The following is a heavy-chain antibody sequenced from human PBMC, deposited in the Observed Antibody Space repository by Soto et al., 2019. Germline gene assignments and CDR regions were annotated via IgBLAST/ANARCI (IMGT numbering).Heavy chain of an antibody. V-gene: IGHV1-46*01. CDR2: INPSGGST. D-gene: IGHD6-6*01. J-gene: IGHJ4*02. CDR3: ARGRLAARPGLYYFDY. Sequence: EASVKVSCKASGYTFTSYYMHWVRQAPGQGLEWMGIINPSGGSTSYAQKFQGRVTMTRDTSTSTVFMELSSLRSEDTAVYYCARGRLAARPGLYYFDYWGQGTLVTVSS. CDR1: GYTFTSYY.